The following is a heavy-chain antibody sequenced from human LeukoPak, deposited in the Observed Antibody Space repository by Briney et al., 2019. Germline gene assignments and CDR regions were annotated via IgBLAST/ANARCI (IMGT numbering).Heavy chain of an antibody. J-gene: IGHJ3*02. V-gene: IGHV1-46*01. CDR3: ARSYGYHAFDI. D-gene: IGHD5-18*01. CDR2: INPSGGST. Sequence: GASVKVSCKASGYTFTSYYLHWVRQAPGQGLEWMGIINPSGGSTSYAQKFQGRVTMTRDTSTSTVYMELSSLRSEDAAVYYCARSYGYHAFDIWAKGQWSPSLQ. CDR1: GYTFTSYY.